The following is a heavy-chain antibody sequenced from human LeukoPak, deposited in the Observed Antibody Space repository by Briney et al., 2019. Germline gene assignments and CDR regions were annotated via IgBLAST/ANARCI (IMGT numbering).Heavy chain of an antibody. V-gene: IGHV3-53*01. D-gene: IGHD2-8*02. CDR3: ASGGKYCTGGACYGD. Sequence: PGGSLRLSCAASGFIVSDDYISWVRQTPGKGLEWVSVIYSGGATFYADSAKGRFTISRDNSKNTVHLQMNSLRAEDTAVYYCASGGKYCTGGACYGDWGQGTLVTVSS. J-gene: IGHJ4*02. CDR1: GFIVSDDY. CDR2: IYSGGAT.